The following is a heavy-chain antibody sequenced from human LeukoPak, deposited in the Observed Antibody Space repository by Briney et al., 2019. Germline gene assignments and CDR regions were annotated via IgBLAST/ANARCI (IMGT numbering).Heavy chain of an antibody. CDR3: ARDLYSSSWSSYYFDY. CDR2: ISSSSNYI. D-gene: IGHD6-13*01. V-gene: IGHV3-21*01. CDR1: GFTVSSNY. J-gene: IGHJ4*02. Sequence: GGSLRLSCAASGFTVSSNYMSWVRQAPGKGLEWVSSISSSSNYIYYADSVKGRFTISRDNAKNSLYLHINSLSAEDTAVYYCARDLYSSSWSSYYFDYWGQGTLVTVSS.